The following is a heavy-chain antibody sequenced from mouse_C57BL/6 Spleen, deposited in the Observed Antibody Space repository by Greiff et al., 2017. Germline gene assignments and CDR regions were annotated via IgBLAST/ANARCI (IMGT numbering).Heavy chain of an antibody. CDR3: ARVAIYYGNYEYFDV. Sequence: QVHVKQPGAELVKPGASVKMSCKASGYTLTSYWITWVKQRPGQGLEWIGDIYPGSGSTNYNEKFKSKATLTVDTSSSTAYMQLSSLTSEDSAVYYCARVAIYYGNYEYFDVWGTGTTVTVSS. CDR1: GYTLTSYW. D-gene: IGHD2-1*01. V-gene: IGHV1-55*01. CDR2: IYPGSGST. J-gene: IGHJ1*03.